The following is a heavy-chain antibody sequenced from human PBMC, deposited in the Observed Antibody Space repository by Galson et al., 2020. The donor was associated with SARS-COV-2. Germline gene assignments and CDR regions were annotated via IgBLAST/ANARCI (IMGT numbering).Heavy chain of an antibody. CDR2: LDTSSTYI. CDR1: GFDFSSYT. V-gene: IGHV3-21*01. CDR3: ARTPPASTSGTSIDLNY. Sequence: GGSLRLSCAASGFDFSSYTMNWVRQAPGKGLEWVASLDTSSTYIYHADSLKGRFTISRDNAENSLYLQMNSLRAEDTAVYYCARTPPASTSGTSIDLNYWGQGTQFTFSS. D-gene: IGHD1-26*01. J-gene: IGHJ4*02.